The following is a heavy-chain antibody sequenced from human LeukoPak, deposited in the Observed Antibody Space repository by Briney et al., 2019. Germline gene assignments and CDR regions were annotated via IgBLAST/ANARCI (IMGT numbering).Heavy chain of an antibody. CDR2: IYYSGST. CDR1: GGSISSSSYY. V-gene: IGHV4-39*02. D-gene: IGHD2-8*01. Sequence: SETLSLTCTVSGGSISSSSYYWGWIRQPPGKGLEWIGSIYYSGSTYYNPSLKSRVTISVDTSKNQFSLKLSSVTAADTAVYYCARDWGVGIFDYWGQGTLVTVSS. CDR3: ARDWGVGIFDY. J-gene: IGHJ4*02.